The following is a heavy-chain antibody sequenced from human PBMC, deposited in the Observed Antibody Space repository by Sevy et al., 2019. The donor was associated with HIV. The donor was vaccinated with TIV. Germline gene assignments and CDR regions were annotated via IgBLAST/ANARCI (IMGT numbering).Heavy chain of an antibody. CDR1: GFTFSRYA. CDR3: AKGTSDTSGYFSIFDY. D-gene: IGHD3-22*01. V-gene: IGHV3-23*01. CDR2: ISSNGGRT. Sequence: GGSLRLSCTIAGFTFSRYAMSWVRQAPGKGLEWVSTISSNGGRTKYADFVKGRFTVSRDNSNNTLFLQLNSVRVEDTGTYYCAKGTSDTSGYFSIFDYWGQGTLVTVSS. J-gene: IGHJ4*02.